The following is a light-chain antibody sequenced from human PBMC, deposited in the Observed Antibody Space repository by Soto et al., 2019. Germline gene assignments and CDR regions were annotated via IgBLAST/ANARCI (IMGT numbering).Light chain of an antibody. Sequence: QSALTQPASVSGSPGQSITISCTGTTSDIGDYNYVSWYQQHAGKAPKLMIYHVSNQPSGVSNRFSGSKSGNTASLTISGLQAEDEADYYCSSYTSSSTYVFGTGTKVTVL. CDR2: HVS. J-gene: IGLJ1*01. CDR1: TSDIGDYNY. CDR3: SSYTSSSTYV. V-gene: IGLV2-14*01.